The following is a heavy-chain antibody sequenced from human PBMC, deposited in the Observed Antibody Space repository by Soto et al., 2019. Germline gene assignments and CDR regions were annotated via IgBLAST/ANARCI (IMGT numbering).Heavy chain of an antibody. Sequence: SETLSLTCAVYGGSFSGYYWSWIRQPPGKGLEWIGEINHSGSTNYNPSLKSRVTISVDTSKNQFSLKLSSVTAADTAVYYCARDGRKWELTIDYWGQGTLVTVSS. CDR3: ARDGRKWELTIDY. CDR1: GGSFSGYY. CDR2: INHSGST. J-gene: IGHJ4*02. D-gene: IGHD1-26*01. V-gene: IGHV4-34*01.